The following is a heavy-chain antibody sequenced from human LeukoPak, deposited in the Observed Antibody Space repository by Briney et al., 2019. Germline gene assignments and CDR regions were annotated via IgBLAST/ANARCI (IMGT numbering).Heavy chain of an antibody. CDR3: ARTIPDYYDSSGYWFDY. D-gene: IGHD3-22*01. J-gene: IGHJ4*02. Sequence: SETLSLTCAVSGGSISSGGYSWSWIRQPPGKGLEWIGYIYHSGSTYYNPSLKSRVTISVDTSKNQFSLKLSSVTAADTAVYYCARTIPDYYDSSGYWFDYWGQGTLVTVSS. CDR1: GGSISSGGYS. V-gene: IGHV4-30-2*05. CDR2: IYHSGST.